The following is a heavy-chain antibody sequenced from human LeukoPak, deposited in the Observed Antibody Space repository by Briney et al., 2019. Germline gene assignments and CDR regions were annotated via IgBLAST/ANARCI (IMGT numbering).Heavy chain of an antibody. CDR3: ARAQYSYASGSCYFDY. V-gene: IGHV4-4*07. CDR2: IYTSGST. D-gene: IGHD5-18*01. J-gene: IGHJ4*02. CDR1: GGSVSGYY. Sequence: SETLSLTCTVSGGSVSGYYWSWIRQPAGKGLEWIGRIYTSGSTNYNPSLKSRVTMSVDTSKNQFSLKLTSVTAADTAVYYCARAQYSYASGSCYFDYWGQGTLVTVSS.